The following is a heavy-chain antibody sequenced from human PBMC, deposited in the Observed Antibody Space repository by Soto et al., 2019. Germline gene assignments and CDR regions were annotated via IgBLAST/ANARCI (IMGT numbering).Heavy chain of an antibody. V-gene: IGHV1-69*13. CDR3: ARENYDILTGYFLNWFDP. Sequence: GASVKVSCKASGGTFSSYAISWVRQAPGQGLEWMGGIIPIFGTANYAQKFQGRVTITADESTSTAYMELSSLRPEDTAVYYCARENYDILTGYFLNWFDPWGQGTLVTVSS. D-gene: IGHD3-9*01. CDR2: IIPIFGTA. J-gene: IGHJ5*02. CDR1: GGTFSSYA.